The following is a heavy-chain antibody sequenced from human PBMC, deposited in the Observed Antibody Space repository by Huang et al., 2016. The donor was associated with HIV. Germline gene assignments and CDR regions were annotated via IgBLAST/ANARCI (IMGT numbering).Heavy chain of an antibody. CDR2: INHRGST. CDR1: GGSFSGYY. D-gene: IGHD1-1*01. V-gene: IGHV4-34*01. CDR3: ARERMMSWLDDHDAFDI. Sequence: QVQLQQWGAGLLKPSETLSLPCAVYGGSFSGYYWSWIRQSRGKGWEWIGEINHRGSTNYNPSLRSRLTISVETSKNQLSLKLSSVTAADTAVYYCARERMMSWLDDHDAFDIWGQGTMVTVSS. J-gene: IGHJ3*02.